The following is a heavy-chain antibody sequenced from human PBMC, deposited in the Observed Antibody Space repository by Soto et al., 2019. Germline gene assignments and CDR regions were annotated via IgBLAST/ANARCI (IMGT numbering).Heavy chain of an antibody. D-gene: IGHD4-4*01. Sequence: GGSLRLSCAASGFTFSSYAMSWVRQAPGKGLEWVLAISGSGGSTYYADSVKGRFTISRDNSKNTLYLQMNSLRAEDTAVYYCAKAGVYSNNHYFDYWGQGTLVTVSS. V-gene: IGHV3-23*01. J-gene: IGHJ4*02. CDR3: AKAGVYSNNHYFDY. CDR2: ISGSGGST. CDR1: GFTFSSYA.